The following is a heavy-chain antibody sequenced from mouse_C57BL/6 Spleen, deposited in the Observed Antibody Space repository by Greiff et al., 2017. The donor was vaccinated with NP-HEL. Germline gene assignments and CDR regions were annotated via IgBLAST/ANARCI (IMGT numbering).Heavy chain of an antibody. CDR1: GFTFSDYY. CDR2: ISNGGGST. Sequence: EVQLVESGGGLVQPGGSLKLSCAASGFTFSDYYMYWVRQTPEKRLEWVAYISNGGGSTYYPDTVKGRFTISRDNAKNTLYLQMSRLKSEDNPMYLCARHFYGNEEYYDAKDYWGQGTSVTVSS. CDR3: ARHFYGNEEYYDAKDY. J-gene: IGHJ4*01. V-gene: IGHV5-12*01. D-gene: IGHD2-1*01.